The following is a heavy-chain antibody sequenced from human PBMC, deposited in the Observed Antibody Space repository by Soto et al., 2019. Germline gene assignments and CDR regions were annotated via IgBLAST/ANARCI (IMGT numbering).Heavy chain of an antibody. V-gene: IGHV3-30*18. CDR1: GFTFRNFG. J-gene: IGHJ4*02. CDR3: VKDSSPGGYFDS. CDR2: ISYDGSEK. Sequence: QVQLVESGGGVVHPGRSLRLSCAVSGFTFRNFGMHWVRLAPGKGLEWVAVISYDGSEKYYAESVKGRFTVFRDNYKNTLSLQMNSLRSDDTAVYYCVKDSSPGGYFDSWGQGTLVTVSS. D-gene: IGHD2-15*01.